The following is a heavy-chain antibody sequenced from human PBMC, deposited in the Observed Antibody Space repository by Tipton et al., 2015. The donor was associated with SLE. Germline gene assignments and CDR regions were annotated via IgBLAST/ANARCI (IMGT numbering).Heavy chain of an antibody. D-gene: IGHD1-1*01. J-gene: IGHJ3*02. CDR1: GGSISSYY. Sequence: LRLSCTVSGGSISSYYWSWIRQPPGKGLEWIGYIYYSGSTNYNPSLKSRVTISIDTSKNQFSLKLSSVTAADTAVYYCAGGRVNWASLDAFDIWGQGTMVTVSS. CDR3: AGGRVNWASLDAFDI. CDR2: IYYSGST. V-gene: IGHV4-59*01.